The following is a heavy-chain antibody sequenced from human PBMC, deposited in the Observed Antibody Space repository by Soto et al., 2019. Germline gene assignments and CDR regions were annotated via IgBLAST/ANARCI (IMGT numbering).Heavy chain of an antibody. Sequence: QVQLVESGGGVVQPGRSLRLSCAASGFTFSSYGMHWVRQAPGKGLEWVAVIWYDGSNKYYADSVKGRFTISRDNSKNTLYLQMNSLRAEDTAVYYCARPKEQQLRGRSHTQNDFDYWGQGTLVTVSS. V-gene: IGHV3-33*01. CDR1: GFTFSSYG. J-gene: IGHJ4*02. CDR3: ARPKEQQLRGRSHTQNDFDY. CDR2: IWYDGSNK. D-gene: IGHD6-13*01.